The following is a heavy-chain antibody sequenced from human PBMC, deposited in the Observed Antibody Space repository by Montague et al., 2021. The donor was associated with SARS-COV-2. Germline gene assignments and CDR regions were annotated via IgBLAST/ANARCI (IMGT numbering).Heavy chain of an antibody. D-gene: IGHD3-10*01. J-gene: IGHJ3*01. CDR1: GYTFISYW. CDR3: ARLRGGGACDF. Sequence: QSGAEVKMPGESLKISCRTSGYTFISYWIGWVRQMPGKGLEWMGIIYPGDSDARYSPSFQGQVTISADKSIITAYLQWSSLKASDSAIYYCARLRGGGACDFWGQGTLITVSS. V-gene: IGHV5-51*01. CDR2: IYPGDSDA.